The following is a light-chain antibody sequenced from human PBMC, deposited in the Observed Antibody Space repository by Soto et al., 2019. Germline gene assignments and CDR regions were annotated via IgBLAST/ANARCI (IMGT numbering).Light chain of an antibody. Sequence: QSALTQPPSASGSPGQSVTISCTGNSSDVGGYNYVSWYQHHPGKAPKLIIYEVYKRPSGVPDRFSGSKSGNTAALTVSGRQAEDEADYYCSSYVGTNSYVFGTGTKLTFL. J-gene: IGLJ1*01. CDR2: EVY. CDR3: SSYVGTNSYV. CDR1: SSDVGGYNY. V-gene: IGLV2-8*01.